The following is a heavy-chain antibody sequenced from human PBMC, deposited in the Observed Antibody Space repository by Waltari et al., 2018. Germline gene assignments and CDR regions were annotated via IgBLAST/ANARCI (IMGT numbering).Heavy chain of an antibody. J-gene: IGHJ4*02. CDR1: ELSSFW. CDR3: SMNPPGN. Sequence: EVQLVESGGDLVQPGGSLRLSCTVSELSSFWLDWVRQAPGKGLVWVARVKNDGTMITYADAVRGRFTVSRDSAKKTFYLQMNSLRVEDTAVYYCSMNPPGNWGQGTLVTVSS. CDR2: VKNDGTMI. V-gene: IGHV3-74*01.